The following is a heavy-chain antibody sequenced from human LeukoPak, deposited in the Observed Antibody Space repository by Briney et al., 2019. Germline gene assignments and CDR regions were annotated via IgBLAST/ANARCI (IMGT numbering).Heavy chain of an antibody. CDR3: ARVWSDAFDI. Sequence: ASETLSLTCAVSGGSISSGGYSWSWIRQPPGKGLEWIGYIYYSGSTYYNPSLKSRVTISVDTSKNQFSLKLSSVTAADTAVYYCARVWSDAFDIWGQGTMVTVSS. J-gene: IGHJ3*02. V-gene: IGHV4-31*11. CDR2: IYYSGST. D-gene: IGHD2-8*02. CDR1: GGSISSGGYS.